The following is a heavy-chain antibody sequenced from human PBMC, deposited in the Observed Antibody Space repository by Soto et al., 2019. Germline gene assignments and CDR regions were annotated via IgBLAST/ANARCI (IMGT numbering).Heavy chain of an antibody. V-gene: IGHV1-2*02. CDR2: INPKSDDT. D-gene: IGHD4-4*01. CDR3: ARKHSLDYIRWGLDP. J-gene: IGHJ5*02. Sequence: ASVKVSCKASGYPFSDNQIHWLRRAPGQGLEWMGRINPKSDDTNYAQKFQGRVTMTRDTSIDTAYLELTGLTSDDTATYYCARKHSLDYIRWGLDPWGQGTLVTV. CDR1: GYPFSDNQ.